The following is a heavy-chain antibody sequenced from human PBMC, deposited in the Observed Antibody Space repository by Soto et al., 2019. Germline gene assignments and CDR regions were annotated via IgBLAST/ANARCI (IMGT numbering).Heavy chain of an antibody. Sequence: SVKVSCKASGYTFTSYGISWVRQAPGQGLEWMGWISAYNGNTNYAQKLQGRVTMTTDTSTSTAYMELRSLRSDDTAVYYCAGTVLEWLLSSHYYYGMDVWGQGTTVTVSS. CDR2: ISAYNGNT. V-gene: IGHV1-18*01. D-gene: IGHD3-3*01. J-gene: IGHJ6*02. CDR3: AGTVLEWLLSSHYYYGMDV. CDR1: GYTFTSYG.